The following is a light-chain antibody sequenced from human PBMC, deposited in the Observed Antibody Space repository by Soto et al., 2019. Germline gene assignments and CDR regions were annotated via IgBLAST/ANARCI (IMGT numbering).Light chain of an antibody. Sequence: EVVLTQSPVTLSLSPGERATLSCRASQSVSSYLAWYQQKPGQAPRLLIYSTSSRATGIPDRFSGSGSGTDFTLTISRLEHEDFAVYYCQQYDSSPLTFGGGTKVDIK. CDR2: STS. CDR1: QSVSSY. V-gene: IGKV3-20*01. J-gene: IGKJ4*01. CDR3: QQYDSSPLT.